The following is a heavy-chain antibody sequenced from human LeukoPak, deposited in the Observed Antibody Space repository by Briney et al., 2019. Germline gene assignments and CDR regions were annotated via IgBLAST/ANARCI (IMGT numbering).Heavy chain of an antibody. J-gene: IGHJ4*02. D-gene: IGHD5-18*01. CDR2: IKQDGSEK. Sequence: GGSLRLSCAASGFTFSSYWMSWVRQAPGKGLEWVANIKQDGSEKYYVDSVKGRFTISRDNSKNTLYLQMNSLRAEDTAVYYCARYPFIKYSLDYFDYWGQGTLVTVSS. CDR3: ARYPFIKYSLDYFDY. CDR1: GFTFSSYW. V-gene: IGHV3-7*03.